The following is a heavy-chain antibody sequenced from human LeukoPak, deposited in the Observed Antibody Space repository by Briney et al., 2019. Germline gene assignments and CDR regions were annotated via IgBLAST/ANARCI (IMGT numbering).Heavy chain of an antibody. V-gene: IGHV3-48*02. J-gene: IGHJ6*02. Sequence: QPGGSLRLSCAASGFTFSSYSVNWVRQAPGKGLEWVSYISSSSNTINYADSVKGRFTISRDNAKNSPYLQMNSLRDEDTAVYYCAKAEGTLGYGYYYYGMDVWGQGTTVTVSS. CDR2: ISSSSNTI. D-gene: IGHD5-18*01. CDR3: AKAEGTLGYGYYYYGMDV. CDR1: GFTFSSYS.